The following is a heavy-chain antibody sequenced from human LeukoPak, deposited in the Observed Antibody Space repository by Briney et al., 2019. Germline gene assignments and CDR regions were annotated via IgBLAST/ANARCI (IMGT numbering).Heavy chain of an antibody. CDR2: ISSSGSTI. D-gene: IGHD3-22*01. V-gene: IGHV3-48*03. CDR1: GFTFSSYE. J-gene: IGHJ4*02. Sequence: GGSLRLSCAASGFTFSSYEMNWVRQAPGKGLEWVSYISSSGSTIYYADSVKGRFTISRDNAKNSLYLQMNSLRAEDTAVYYCARDGAGEGSYYDSSGYQPDFDYWGQGTLVTVSS. CDR3: ARDGAGEGSYYDSSGYQPDFDY.